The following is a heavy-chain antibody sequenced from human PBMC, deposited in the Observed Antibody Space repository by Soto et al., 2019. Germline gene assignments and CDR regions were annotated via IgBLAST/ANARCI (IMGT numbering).Heavy chain of an antibody. CDR2: ISSSSSYI. CDR3: ARGRYCSGGSCYSGY. V-gene: IGHV3-21*01. D-gene: IGHD2-15*01. J-gene: IGHJ4*02. Sequence: GGSLRLSCAASGFTFSSYSMNWVRQAPGKGLEWVSSISSSSSYIYYADSVKGRFTISRDNAKNSLYLQMNSLRAEDTAVYYCARGRYCSGGSCYSGYWGQGTLVTVSS. CDR1: GFTFSSYS.